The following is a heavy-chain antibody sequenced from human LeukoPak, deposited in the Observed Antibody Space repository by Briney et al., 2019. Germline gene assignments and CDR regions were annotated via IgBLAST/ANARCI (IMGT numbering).Heavy chain of an antibody. CDR2: IIPIFGTA. CDR1: GGTFSSYA. D-gene: IGHD4-17*01. J-gene: IGHJ4*02. V-gene: IGHV1-69*13. CDR3: ARHQTATVTRRNYFDY. Sequence: SVKVSCKASGGTFSSYAISWVRQAPGQGLEWMGGIIPIFGTANYAQKFQGRVTITADESTSTAYMELSSLRSEDTAVYYCARHQTATVTRRNYFDYWGQGTLVTVSS.